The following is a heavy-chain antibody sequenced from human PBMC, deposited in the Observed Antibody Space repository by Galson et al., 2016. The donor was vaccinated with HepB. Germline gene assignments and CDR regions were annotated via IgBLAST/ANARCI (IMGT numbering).Heavy chain of an antibody. CDR2: IWFDGSNK. CDR1: GFDFSVSA. J-gene: IGHJ3*02. D-gene: IGHD6-6*01. V-gene: IGHV3-33*08. Sequence: SLRLSCAASGFDFSVSAMHWVRQAPGKGLEWVAVIWFDGSNKYYADSVKGRFTISRDNSKNTLYLQMNSLRAEDTAVYYCTLATRYDAFDIWGQGTLVTVSA. CDR3: TLATRYDAFDI.